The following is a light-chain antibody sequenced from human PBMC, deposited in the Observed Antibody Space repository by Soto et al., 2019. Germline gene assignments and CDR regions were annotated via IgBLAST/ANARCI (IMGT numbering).Light chain of an antibody. Sequence: QSALTQPASVSGSPGQSITISCTGTSSDVGSNNYVSWYQQHPGKAPKLIIYEVSNRPSGVSHRFSGSKSGNTASLTISGLQADDEASYHCSSYTSSSTLVVFGGGTKLTVL. J-gene: IGLJ2*01. CDR1: SSDVGSNNY. CDR3: SSYTSSSTLVV. V-gene: IGLV2-14*03. CDR2: EVS.